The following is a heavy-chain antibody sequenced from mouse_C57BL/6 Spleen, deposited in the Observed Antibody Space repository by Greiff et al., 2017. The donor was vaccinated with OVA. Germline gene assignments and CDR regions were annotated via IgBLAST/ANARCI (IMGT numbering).Heavy chain of an antibody. CDR1: GYTFTSYW. D-gene: IGHD2-4*01. J-gene: IGHJ2*01. CDR2: IHPNSGST. Sequence: VQLQQSGAELVKPGASVKLSCKASGYTFTSYWMHWVKQRPGQGLEWIGMIHPNSGSTNYNEKFKSKATLTVDKSSSTAYMQLSSLTSEDSAVYYCARDETYYDYGKDYWGKGTTLTVSS. CDR3: ARDETYYDYGKDY. V-gene: IGHV1-64*01.